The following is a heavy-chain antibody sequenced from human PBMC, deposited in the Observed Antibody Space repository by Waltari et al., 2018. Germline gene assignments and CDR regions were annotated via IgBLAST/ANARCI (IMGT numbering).Heavy chain of an antibody. V-gene: IGHV3-30*01. Sequence: QVQLVESGGGVVQPGRSLRLSCAASGFTFSSYAMHWVRQAPGKGLEWVAVISFDGSNKSYADSVKGRFTISRDKSKNTLYLQMNSLRAEDTAVYYCAREVSSGWSLDYWGQGTLVTVSS. CDR1: GFTFSSYA. J-gene: IGHJ4*02. CDR2: ISFDGSNK. D-gene: IGHD6-19*01. CDR3: AREVSSGWSLDY.